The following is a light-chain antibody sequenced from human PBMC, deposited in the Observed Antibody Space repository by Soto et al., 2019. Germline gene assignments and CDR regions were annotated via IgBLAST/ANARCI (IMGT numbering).Light chain of an antibody. CDR2: GAS. J-gene: IGKJ1*01. CDR3: QQYGGSPRT. V-gene: IGKV3-20*01. Sequence: DIVLTPSPGTLSLSPGERATLSCRASQSVNSRFFAWYQQKPGQAPRLLIYGASSRATGIPDRFSGSGSGTDFTLTITRLEPEDFAVYYCQQYGGSPRTFGQGTKVDIK. CDR1: QSVNSRF.